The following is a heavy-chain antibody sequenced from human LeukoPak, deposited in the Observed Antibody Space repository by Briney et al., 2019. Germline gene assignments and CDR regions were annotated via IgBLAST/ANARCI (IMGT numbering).Heavy chain of an antibody. D-gene: IGHD2-2*01. Sequence: ASVKVSCKVSGYTITELSMHWVRQAPGKGLEEMGGFDPEDGETIYAQKFQGRVTMTEDTSTDTAYMELSSLRSEDTAVYYCATDQGEGTRLFDYWGQGTLVTVSS. CDR1: GYTITELS. CDR2: FDPEDGET. CDR3: ATDQGEGTRLFDY. V-gene: IGHV1-24*01. J-gene: IGHJ4*02.